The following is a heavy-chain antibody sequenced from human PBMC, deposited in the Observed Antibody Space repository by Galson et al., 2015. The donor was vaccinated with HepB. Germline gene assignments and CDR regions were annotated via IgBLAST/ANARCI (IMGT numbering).Heavy chain of an antibody. D-gene: IGHD3-3*01. CDR3: ARDPEGDFWSGYYGAFDI. V-gene: IGHV3-30*04. Sequence: SLRLSCAASGFTFSSYAMHWVRQAPGKGLEWVAVISYDGSNKYYADSVKGRFTISRDNSKNTLYLQMNSLRAEDTAVYYCARDPEGDFWSGYYGAFDIWGQGTMVTVSS. CDR2: ISYDGSNK. J-gene: IGHJ3*02. CDR1: GFTFSSYA.